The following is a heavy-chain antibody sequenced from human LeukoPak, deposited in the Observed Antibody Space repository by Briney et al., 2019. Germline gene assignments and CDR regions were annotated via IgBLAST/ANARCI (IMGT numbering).Heavy chain of an antibody. J-gene: IGHJ6*02. CDR2: INPSGGST. Sequence: GASVKVSCKASGYTFTSYCMHWVRQAPGQGLEWMGIINPSGGSTNYAQKFQGRVTMTRDTSTSTVYMELSSLRSEDTAVYYCAREYYDFWSGYHGTLYGMDVWGQGTTVTVSS. V-gene: IGHV1-46*01. CDR1: GYTFTSYC. D-gene: IGHD3-3*01. CDR3: AREYYDFWSGYHGTLYGMDV.